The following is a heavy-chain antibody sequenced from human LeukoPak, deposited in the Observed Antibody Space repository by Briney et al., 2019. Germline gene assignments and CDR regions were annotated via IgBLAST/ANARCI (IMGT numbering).Heavy chain of an antibody. Sequence: GESLKISCKGSGYSFTSYWIGWVRQMPGKGLEWMGIIYPGDSDTRYSPSFQGQVTISADKSISTAYLQWSSLKASDAAMYYCARGRYYYDSSGYSKNWFDPWGQGTLVTVSS. D-gene: IGHD3-22*01. J-gene: IGHJ5*02. V-gene: IGHV5-51*01. CDR2: IYPGDSDT. CDR1: GYSFTSYW. CDR3: ARGRYYYDSSGYSKNWFDP.